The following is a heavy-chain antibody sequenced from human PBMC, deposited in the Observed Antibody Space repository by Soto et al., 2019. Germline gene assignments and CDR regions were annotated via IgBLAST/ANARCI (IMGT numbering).Heavy chain of an antibody. Sequence: GGSLRLSCAASGFTVSSNYMSWVRQAPGKGLEWVSVIYSGGSTYYADSVKGRFTISRDNSKNTLYLQMNSLRAEDTAVYYCASSPASHVNIAVAGPNGFDIWGQGTMVTV. V-gene: IGHV3-66*01. CDR1: GFTVSSNY. J-gene: IGHJ3*02. CDR3: ASSPASHVNIAVAGPNGFDI. CDR2: IYSGGST. D-gene: IGHD6-19*01.